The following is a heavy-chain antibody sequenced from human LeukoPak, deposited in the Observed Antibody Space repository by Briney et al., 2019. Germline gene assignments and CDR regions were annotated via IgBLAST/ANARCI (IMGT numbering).Heavy chain of an antibody. V-gene: IGHV3-23*01. Sequence: GGSLRLSCVASGFTFSNYAMSWVRQAPGKGLEWVSAISGSGGSTYHADSVKGRFTTSRDNPKNTLYLQMNSLRAEDTAVYYCAKPIQLWSPFDYWGQGTLVTVSS. D-gene: IGHD5-18*01. CDR1: GFTFSNYA. CDR3: AKPIQLWSPFDY. J-gene: IGHJ4*02. CDR2: ISGSGGST.